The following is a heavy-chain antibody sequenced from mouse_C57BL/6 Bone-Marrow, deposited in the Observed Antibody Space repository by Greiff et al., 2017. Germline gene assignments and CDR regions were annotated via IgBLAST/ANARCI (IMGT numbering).Heavy chain of an antibody. CDR1: GYTFTSSW. J-gene: IGHJ3*01. CDR3: ARKGGSSYSWFAY. Sequence: VQLQQPGAELVRPGTSVKLSCKASGYTFTSSWMHWVKQRPGQGLEWIGYINPSSGYTKYNQKFKDKATLTADKSSSTAYMQLSSLTYEDSAVYYGARKGGSSYSWFAYWGQGTLVTVSA. CDR2: INPSSGYT. V-gene: IGHV1-7*01. D-gene: IGHD1-1*01.